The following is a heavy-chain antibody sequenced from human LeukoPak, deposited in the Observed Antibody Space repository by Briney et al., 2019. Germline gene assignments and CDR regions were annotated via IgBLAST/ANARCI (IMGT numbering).Heavy chain of an antibody. CDR3: AREFTEYYYDSSKASY. CDR1: GGSFSGYY. V-gene: IGHV4-34*01. D-gene: IGHD3-22*01. CDR2: INHSGRT. Sequence: SETLSLTCAVYGGSFSGYYWSWIPRPPGKGLEWIGEINHSGRTNYNPPLKSRVTISVDTSKNQFSLKLSSVTAADTAVYYCAREFTEYYYDSSKASYWGQGTLVTVSS. J-gene: IGHJ4*02.